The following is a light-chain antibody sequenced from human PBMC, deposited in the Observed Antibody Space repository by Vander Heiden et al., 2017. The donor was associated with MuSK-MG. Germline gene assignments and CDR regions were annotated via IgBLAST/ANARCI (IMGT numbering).Light chain of an antibody. J-gene: IGKJ1*01. V-gene: IGKV4-1*01. CDR3: QPLWT. Sequence: DIVMTQSPDSLAVSLGERATINCKSSQNVLYSSNNKNYLTWYQQKTGQPPRLLIYWASIRESGVNDRFSGSGSGTDFTLPISNMQADDVEGYDGQPLWTFGQGTKVEIK. CDR2: WAS. CDR1: QNVLYSSNNKNY.